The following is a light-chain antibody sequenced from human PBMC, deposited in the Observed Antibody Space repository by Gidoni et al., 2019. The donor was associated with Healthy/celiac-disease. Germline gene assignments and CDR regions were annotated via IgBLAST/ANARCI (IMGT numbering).Light chain of an antibody. Sequence: EIVLTQSPGTLSLSPGQSATLSCRASQSISSSQLAWYQQKPGQAPRPLMYGASSRATGIPDSFSGSGSGTDFTLTFRRLEPEDFAVYYCQHFGNFGGGTEVE. CDR2: GAS. CDR3: QHFGN. CDR1: QSISSSQ. J-gene: IGKJ4*01. V-gene: IGKV3-20*01.